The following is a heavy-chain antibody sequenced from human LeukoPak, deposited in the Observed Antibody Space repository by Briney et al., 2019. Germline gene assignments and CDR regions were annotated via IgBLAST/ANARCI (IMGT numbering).Heavy chain of an antibody. CDR3: ARDQTSIAARTDAFDI. V-gene: IGHV3-30*03. CDR1: GFTFSSYG. D-gene: IGHD6-6*01. Sequence: PGGSLRLSCAASGFTFSSYGMHWVRQPPGKGLEWVAVISYDGSNKYYADSVKGRFTISRDNSKNTLYLQMNSRRPEETAVYYCARDQTSIAARTDAFDIWGQGTMVTVSS. J-gene: IGHJ3*02. CDR2: ISYDGSNK.